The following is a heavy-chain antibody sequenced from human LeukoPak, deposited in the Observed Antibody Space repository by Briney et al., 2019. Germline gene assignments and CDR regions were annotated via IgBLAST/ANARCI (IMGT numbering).Heavy chain of an antibody. Sequence: SETLSLTCTVSGGSISSGSYYWSWIRQPAGKGLEWIGRIYTSGSTNYNPSLKSRVTISEDTSKNHFSLNLTALTAGTTAWYYGAQDGRLEGCGGYCYPVYWGQGTLVTVSS. CDR3: AQDGRLEGCGGYCYPVY. CDR1: GGSISSGSYY. J-gene: IGHJ4*02. V-gene: IGHV4-61*02. D-gene: IGHD2-21*01. CDR2: IYTSGST.